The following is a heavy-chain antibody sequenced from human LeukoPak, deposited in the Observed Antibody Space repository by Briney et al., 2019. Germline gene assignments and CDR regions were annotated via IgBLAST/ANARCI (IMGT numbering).Heavy chain of an antibody. CDR3: ARDYVVFSASAFDV. J-gene: IGHJ3*01. V-gene: IGHV4-34*01. D-gene: IGHD2-21*01. Sequence: SEALSLTCAIYGGSFSTYYWSWIRQSPGKGLEWIGEINQSGSTNYNPSLKSRVTISVDTSKNQFSLRVNSVTAADTAVYYCARDYVVFSASAFDVWGQGTMVTVSS. CDR1: GGSFSTYY. CDR2: INQSGST.